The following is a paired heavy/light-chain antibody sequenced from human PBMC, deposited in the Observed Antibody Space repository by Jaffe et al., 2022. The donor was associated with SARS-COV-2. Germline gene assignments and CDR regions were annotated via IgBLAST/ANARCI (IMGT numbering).Light chain of an antibody. J-gene: IGLJ2*01. Sequence: QSALTQPASVSGSPGQSVTISCTGTSSDVGAYDYVSWYQQHPGKVPKLIIYDVTDRPSGVSNRFSGSKSGNTASLTISGLQAEDEADYYCTSFTRRITLIFGGGTKLTVL. V-gene: IGLV2-14*03. CDR1: SSDVGAYDY. CDR2: DVT. CDR3: TSFTRRITLI.
Heavy chain of an antibody. CDR1: GYTFTNYY. D-gene: IGHD3-10*01. J-gene: IGHJ4*02. V-gene: IGHV1-46*04. CDR3: ARGLLHDSGNYYNWRPIFDF. Sequence: QVQLVQSGAEVKKPGASVKVSCKASGYTFTNYYIHWVRQAPGQGLEWMGIINPSGGSTSYEEKLQGRITMTGDTSTSTVYMELSSLRSDDTAVYFCARGLLHDSGNYYNWRPIFDFWGQGTLVTVFS. CDR2: INPSGGST.